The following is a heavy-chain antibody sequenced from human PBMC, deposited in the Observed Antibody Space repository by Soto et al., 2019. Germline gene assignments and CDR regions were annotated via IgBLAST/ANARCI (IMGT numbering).Heavy chain of an antibody. D-gene: IGHD2-2*01. J-gene: IGHJ5*02. CDR1: GGSFSGYY. CDR2: INHRGST. V-gene: IGHV4-34*01. Sequence: SETLSLTCVVYGGSFSGYYRSWIRQSPGKGLEWIGGINHRGSTNYNPSLESRVTISVDTSKNQFSLKLPSVTAADTAMYYCARDGFCTSTTCRVGNWFDPWGQGTLVTVSS. CDR3: ARDGFCTSTTCRVGNWFDP.